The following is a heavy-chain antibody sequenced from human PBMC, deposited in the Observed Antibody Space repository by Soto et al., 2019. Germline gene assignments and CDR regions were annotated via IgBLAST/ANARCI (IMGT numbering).Heavy chain of an antibody. Sequence: QVQLVQSGAEVKKPGSSVKVSCKASGGTFSSYTISWVRQAPGQGLEWMGRIIPILGIANYAQKFQGRVTITADKSTSTAYMELSSLRSEDTAVYYCARRFFAAAGSSFDYWGQGTLVTVSS. J-gene: IGHJ4*02. V-gene: IGHV1-69*02. D-gene: IGHD6-13*01. CDR3: ARRFFAAAGSSFDY. CDR2: IIPILGIA. CDR1: GGTFSSYT.